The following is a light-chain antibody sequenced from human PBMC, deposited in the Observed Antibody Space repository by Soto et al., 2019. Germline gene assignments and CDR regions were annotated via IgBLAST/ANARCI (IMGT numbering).Light chain of an antibody. CDR1: QSVSSSY. CDR2: GAS. CDR3: QQYGSSPWT. V-gene: IGKV3-20*01. Sequence: EIVLTQSPGTLSLSPGERATLSCRASQSVSSSYLAWYQQNPGQAPRLLFYGASSRATGIPERFSGSGSGTDFTLTISRLEPEDFAVYYCQQYGSSPWTFGQGTKVEIK. J-gene: IGKJ1*01.